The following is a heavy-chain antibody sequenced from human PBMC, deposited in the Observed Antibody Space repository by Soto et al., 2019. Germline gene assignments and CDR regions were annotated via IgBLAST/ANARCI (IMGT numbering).Heavy chain of an antibody. CDR2: IKYDGSEK. D-gene: IGHD3-16*02. CDR3: ARNRLDY. J-gene: IGHJ4*02. V-gene: IGHV3-7*01. CDR1: GFTFNSNW. Sequence: SLRLSCAASGFTFNSNWMSWVRQAPGKGLEWVANIKYDGSEKYYVDSVKGRFTISRDNAKNSLSLQMNSLRAEDTAVYYCARNRLDYWGQGTLVSVTA.